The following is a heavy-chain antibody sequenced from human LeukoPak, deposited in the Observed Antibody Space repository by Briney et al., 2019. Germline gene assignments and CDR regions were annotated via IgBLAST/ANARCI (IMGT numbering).Heavy chain of an antibody. V-gene: IGHV3-21*01. D-gene: IGHD5-18*01. J-gene: IGHJ4*02. CDR2: ISSSSSYI. Sequence: GGSLRLSCAASGFTFSSYTMNWVRQAPGKGLEWVSSISSSSSYIYYADSVKGRFTISRDNAKNSLYLQMNSLRAEDTAVYYCARDYVDTAMVTAYWGQGTLVTVSS. CDR1: GFTFSSYT. CDR3: ARDYVDTAMVTAY.